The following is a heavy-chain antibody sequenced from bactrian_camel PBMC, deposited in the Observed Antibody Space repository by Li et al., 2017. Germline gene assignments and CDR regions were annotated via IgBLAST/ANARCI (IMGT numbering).Heavy chain of an antibody. J-gene: IGHJ4*01. CDR1: GSTGRDY. D-gene: IGHD1*01. Sequence: HVQLVESGGGSVQAGGSLRLSCAASGSTGRDYMAWFRQAPGKEREGVAGIDSDGRTSSADSVKGRFTISKDNANNTLYLQMNSLKPEDTATYYCAAGSLRFCALASYLYNYWGQGTQVTVSS. CDR3: AAGSLRFCALASYLYNY. V-gene: IGHV3S55*01. CDR2: IDSDGRT.